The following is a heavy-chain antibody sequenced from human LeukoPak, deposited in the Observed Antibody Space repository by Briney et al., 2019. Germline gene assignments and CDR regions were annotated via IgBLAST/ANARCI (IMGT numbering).Heavy chain of an antibody. J-gene: IGHJ4*02. CDR3: ARGRSWMRFGELFH. Sequence: ASVKVSCKASGYSFNSYAIHWVRQAPGQRLEWMGWIIAGNGNTKYSQEFQGRVTITVDTSASTAYMELSSLRSEDMAVYFCARGRSWMRFGELFHWGQGTLVTVSS. CDR2: IIAGNGNT. CDR1: GYSFNSYA. V-gene: IGHV1-3*03. D-gene: IGHD3-10*01.